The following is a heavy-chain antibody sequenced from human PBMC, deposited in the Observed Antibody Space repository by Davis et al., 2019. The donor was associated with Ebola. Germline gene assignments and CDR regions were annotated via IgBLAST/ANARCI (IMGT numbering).Heavy chain of an antibody. D-gene: IGHD3-22*01. V-gene: IGHV3-33*01. CDR3: ARETYDSSNFYPSAFDI. CDR2: IWNDGTKK. J-gene: IGHJ3*02. CDR1: GFTFPTHV. Sequence: GESLKISCAASGFTFPTHVMHWVRQAPGKGLEWVAVIWNDGTKKNYGNSVKGRFTISRDNSKNTLYLEMNTLRAEDTAVYYCARETYDSSNFYPSAFDIWGQGTLVTVSS.